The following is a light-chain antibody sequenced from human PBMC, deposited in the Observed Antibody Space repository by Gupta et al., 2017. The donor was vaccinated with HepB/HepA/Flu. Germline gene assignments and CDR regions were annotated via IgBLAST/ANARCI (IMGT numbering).Light chain of an antibody. CDR1: QRISTY. CDR3: QQSDSTPWT. Sequence: QLPQSPSSLSASVGDRVTITCRASQRISTYLNWYQQKPGKAPKLLIYTTSSLQSGVPSRFSGSGSGTDFTLTISSLQPEDFATYYCQQSDSTPWTFGQGTKVEIK. CDR2: TTS. V-gene: IGKV1-39*01. J-gene: IGKJ1*01.